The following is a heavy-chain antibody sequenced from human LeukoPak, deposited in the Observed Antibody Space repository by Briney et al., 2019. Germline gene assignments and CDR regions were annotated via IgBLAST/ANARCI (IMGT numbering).Heavy chain of an antibody. CDR3: AKDLADCGGDCLFDY. CDR2: IWYDGSNK. D-gene: IGHD2-21*02. CDR1: GFTFSSYG. Sequence: GGSLRLSCAASGFTFSSYGMHWVRQAPGKGLEWVAVIWYDGSNKYYADSVKGRFTISRDNSKNTLYLQMNSLRAEDTAVYYCAKDLADCGGDCLFDYWGQGTLATVSS. V-gene: IGHV3-33*06. J-gene: IGHJ4*02.